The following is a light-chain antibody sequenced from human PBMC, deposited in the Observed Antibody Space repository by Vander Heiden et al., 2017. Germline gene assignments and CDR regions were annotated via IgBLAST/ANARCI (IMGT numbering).Light chain of an antibody. CDR1: STTIGSNT. CDR3: AAWDDSLNGPVV. V-gene: IGLV1-44*01. CDR2: SNN. J-gene: IGLJ2*01. Sequence: QSVLTQPPSASGTPGQRVTIPCSGRSTTIGSNTVSGYQQLPGTAPKLLSYSNNQRPSGVPDRFSGSKSGNSASLAISGLQSEDEADYYCAAWDDSLNGPVVFGGGTKLTVL.